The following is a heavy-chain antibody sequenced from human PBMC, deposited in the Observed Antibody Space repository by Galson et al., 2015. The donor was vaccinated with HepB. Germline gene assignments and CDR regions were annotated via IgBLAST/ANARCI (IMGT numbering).Heavy chain of an antibody. CDR1: GITFSKYW. CDR3: ARARHDSSGYYPAGY. Sequence: SLRLSCAASGITFSKYWMNWVRQAPGKGLEWVANINEDGSEKYYVDSVKGRFTISRDNARNSLYLQMNSLRAEDTAVYYCARARHDSSGYYPAGYWGQGALVTVSS. D-gene: IGHD3-22*01. CDR2: INEDGSEK. J-gene: IGHJ4*02. V-gene: IGHV3-7*03.